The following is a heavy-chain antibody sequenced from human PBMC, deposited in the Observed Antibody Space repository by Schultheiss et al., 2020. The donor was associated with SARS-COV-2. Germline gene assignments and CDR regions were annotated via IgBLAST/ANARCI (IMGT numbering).Heavy chain of an antibody. J-gene: IGHJ6*03. CDR1: GGSFNSHY. D-gene: IGHD4/OR15-4a*01. CDR3: ARGAGSHYYLMDV. V-gene: IGHV4-59*11. CDR2: MYYLGTT. Sequence: SETLSLTCAVYGGSFNSHYWSWIRRPPGKGLEWIGYMYYLGTTNYNASLKGRVTVSLDTSKNQFSLKMSSMTAADTAVYYCARGAGSHYYLMDVWGKGTTVTVSS.